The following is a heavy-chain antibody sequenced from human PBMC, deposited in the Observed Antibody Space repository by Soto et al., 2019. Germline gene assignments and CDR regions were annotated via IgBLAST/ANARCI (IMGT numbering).Heavy chain of an antibody. CDR3: ARGSWSAEVFDI. J-gene: IGHJ3*02. CDR1: GGSLRTNT. D-gene: IGHD6-13*01. Sequence: QVQLVQSGVEVKKPGSSVKVSCKASGGSLRTNTMFWVRQAPGQGLEWMGRIIPMFEIANYAQTFQGRVTFNADKSTGTVYMEMSSLSAEDTGICFCARGSWSAEVFDIWGQGTLFTFSS. CDR2: IIPMFEIA. V-gene: IGHV1-69*02.